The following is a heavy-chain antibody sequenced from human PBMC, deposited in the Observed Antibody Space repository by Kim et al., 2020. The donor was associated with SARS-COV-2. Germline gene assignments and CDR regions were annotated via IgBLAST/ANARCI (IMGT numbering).Heavy chain of an antibody. V-gene: IGHV4-34*01. D-gene: IGHD6-13*01. J-gene: IGHJ6*02. Sequence: SETLSLTCAVYGGSFSGYYWSWIRQPPGKGLEWIGEINHSGSTNYNPSLKSRVTISVDTSKNQFSLKLSSVTAADTAVYYCARGVSYSSSWYYYYYGMDVWGQGTTVTVSS. CDR1: GGSFSGYY. CDR3: ARGVSYSSSWYYYYYGMDV. CDR2: INHSGST.